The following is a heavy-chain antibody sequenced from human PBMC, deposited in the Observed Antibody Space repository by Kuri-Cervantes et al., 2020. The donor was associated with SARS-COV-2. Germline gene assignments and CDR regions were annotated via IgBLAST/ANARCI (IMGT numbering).Heavy chain of an antibody. D-gene: IGHD6-13*01. V-gene: IGHV1-18*01. J-gene: IGHJ4*02. CDR3: ARGYGSRSSFDY. Sequence: ASVNVSCKASGYTFTSYGIGWVRQAPGQGLEWMGWISTYYGDTDYAQSFQDRVTMTTDTSTSTAYMELKSLRSDDTAVYYCARGYGSRSSFDYWGQGTLVTVSS. CDR2: ISTYYGDT. CDR1: GYTFTSYG.